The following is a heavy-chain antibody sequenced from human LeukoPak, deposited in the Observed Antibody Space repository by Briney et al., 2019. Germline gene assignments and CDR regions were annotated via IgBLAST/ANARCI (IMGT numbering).Heavy chain of an antibody. V-gene: IGHV3-30-3*01. D-gene: IGHD5-12*01. CDR2: TPYDGNTK. J-gene: IGHJ6*02. Sequence: GRFLRLSCAASGFSFSSFAMHWVRQAPGKGLEWVAVTPYDGNTKYYADSVLGRFTISRDNSKNTLYLQMNSLRPEDTALYYCARDGNSGYDLTYYYGMDAWGQGTPVTVSS. CDR3: ARDGNSGYDLTYYYGMDA. CDR1: GFSFSSFA.